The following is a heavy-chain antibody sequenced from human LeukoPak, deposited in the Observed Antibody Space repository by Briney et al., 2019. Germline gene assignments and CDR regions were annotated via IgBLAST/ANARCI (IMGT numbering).Heavy chain of an antibody. Sequence: PSGPLSLPCAVYGGSFSGYYWSWIRQPPGKGLEWIGEINHSGSTNYNPSLKSRVTISVDTSKNQFSLKLSSVTAADTAVYYCARAGATYWFDPWGQGTLVTVSS. CDR3: ARAGATYWFDP. CDR1: GGSFSGYY. D-gene: IGHD5-12*01. J-gene: IGHJ5*02. CDR2: INHSGST. V-gene: IGHV4-34*01.